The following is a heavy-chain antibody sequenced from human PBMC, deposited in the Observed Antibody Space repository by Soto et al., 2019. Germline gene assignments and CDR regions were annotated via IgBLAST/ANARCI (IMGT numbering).Heavy chain of an antibody. CDR3: ARPAAGTGLYFDY. V-gene: IGHV1-69*12. D-gene: IGHD6-13*01. J-gene: IGHJ4*02. CDR1: GGTFSSYA. CDR2: IIPIFGTA. Sequence: QVQLVQSGAEVKKPGSSVKVSCKASGGTFSSYAISWVGQAPGQGLEWMGGIIPIFGTANYAQKFQGRVTITADESTSTAYMVLSSLRSEDTAVYYCARPAAGTGLYFDYWGQGTLVTVSS.